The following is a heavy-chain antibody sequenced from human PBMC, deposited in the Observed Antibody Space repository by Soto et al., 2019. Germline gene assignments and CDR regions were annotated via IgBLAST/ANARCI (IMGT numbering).Heavy chain of an antibody. CDR1: GYTFSNDA. D-gene: IGHD1-7*01. J-gene: IGHJ4*02. CDR3: ARASRYYWNYMMY. V-gene: IGHV1-18*01. Sequence: QVQLVQSGAEVKKPGASVKVSCKASGYTFSNDAITWVRQAPGQGLEWMGWVSAYNGNTNYAQKFKGRVTMTTDTYTSTAYMEIRSLRYDDTAVYFCARASRYYWNYMMYWGQGTLGTGSS. CDR2: VSAYNGNT.